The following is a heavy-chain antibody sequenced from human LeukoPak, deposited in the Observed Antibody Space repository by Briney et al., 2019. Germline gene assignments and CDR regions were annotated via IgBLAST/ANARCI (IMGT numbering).Heavy chain of an antibody. D-gene: IGHD2-15*01. Sequence: GGSLRLSCAASGFTFSSYAMSWVRQAPGKGLEWVSAISGSGGSTYYEDSVKGRFTISRDNSKNTLYLQMNSLRAEDMAVYYCAKNSGGTCYSHLDYWGQGTLVTVSS. CDR1: GFTFSSYA. CDR3: AKNSGGTCYSHLDY. V-gene: IGHV3-23*01. CDR2: ISGSGGST. J-gene: IGHJ4*02.